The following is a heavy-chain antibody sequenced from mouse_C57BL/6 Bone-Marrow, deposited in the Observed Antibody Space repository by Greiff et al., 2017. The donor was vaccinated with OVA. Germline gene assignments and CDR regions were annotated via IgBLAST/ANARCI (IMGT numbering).Heavy chain of an antibody. CDR1: GFTIKDDY. V-gene: IGHV14-4*01. J-gene: IGHJ3*01. CDR2: IDPGNGDT. Sequence: VQLQQSGAELVRPGASVKLSCTASGFTIKDDYMHWVKQRPEQGLEWIGWIDPGNGDTEYASKFQGKATITADTSSSTAYLQLSSLTSEDTAVYCCTTPFAYWGQGTLVTVSA. CDR3: TTPFAY.